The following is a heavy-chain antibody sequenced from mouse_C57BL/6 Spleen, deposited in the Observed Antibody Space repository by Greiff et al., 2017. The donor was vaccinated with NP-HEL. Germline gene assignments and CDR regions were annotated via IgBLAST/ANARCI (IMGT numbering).Heavy chain of an antibody. CDR2: IYPGNSDT. V-gene: IGHV1-5*01. CDR3: TRAYYYGSRGGYYYAMDY. D-gene: IGHD1-1*01. Sequence: VQLKESGTVLARPGASVKMSCKTSGYTFTSYWMHWVKQRPGQGLEWIGAIYPGNSDTSYNQKFKGKAKLTAVTSASTAYMELSSLTNEDAAVYYCTRAYYYGSRGGYYYAMDYWGQGTSVTVSS. J-gene: IGHJ4*01. CDR1: GYTFTSYW.